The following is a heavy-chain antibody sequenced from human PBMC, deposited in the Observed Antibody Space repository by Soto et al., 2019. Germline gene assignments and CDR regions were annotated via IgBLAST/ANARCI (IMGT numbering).Heavy chain of an antibody. CDR1: GGSISSYY. CDR3: ARDLQLERRGYYYYGMDV. V-gene: IGHV4-59*01. D-gene: IGHD1-1*01. CDR2: IYYSGST. J-gene: IGHJ6*02. Sequence: PSETLSLTCTVSGGSISSYYWSWIRQPPGKGLEWIGYIYYSGSTNYNPSLKSRVTISVDTSKNQFSLKLSSVTAADTAVYYCARDLQLERRGYYYYGMDVWGQGTTVTV.